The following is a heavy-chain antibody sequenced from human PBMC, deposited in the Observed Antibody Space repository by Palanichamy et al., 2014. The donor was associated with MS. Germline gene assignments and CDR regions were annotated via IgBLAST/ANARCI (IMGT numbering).Heavy chain of an antibody. J-gene: IGHJ4*02. V-gene: IGHV3-30*18. D-gene: IGHD5/OR15-5a*01. CDR3: AKDWWRELDSAIFDS. Sequence: QLQLVESGGDVVQPGRSLRLSCVASGFTFSSYGMHWVRQAPGKGLEWVAFISRDGGKKYYADSVKGRFTISRDDSKDTLDLHMTSLRTEDTAVYYCAKDWWRELDSAIFDSWGQGTRVTVSS. CDR1: GFTFSSYG. CDR2: ISRDGGKK.